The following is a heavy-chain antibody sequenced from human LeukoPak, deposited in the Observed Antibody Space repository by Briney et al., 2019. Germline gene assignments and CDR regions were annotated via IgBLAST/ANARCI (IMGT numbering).Heavy chain of an antibody. Sequence: SETLSLTCTVSGGSISIYYWSWIRQPPGKGPEWIGYIYNNGNTNSSPSLKSRVTISLDTSMNQFSLKLTSVTAADTAVYYCARSSGWIRYFDLWGRGTLVTVSS. J-gene: IGHJ2*01. V-gene: IGHV4-59*01. D-gene: IGHD6-19*01. CDR3: ARSSGWIRYFDL. CDR2: IYNNGNT. CDR1: GGSISIYY.